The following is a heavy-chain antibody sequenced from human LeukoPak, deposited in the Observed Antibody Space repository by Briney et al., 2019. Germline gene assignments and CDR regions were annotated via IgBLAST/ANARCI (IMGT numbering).Heavy chain of an antibody. CDR2: ISGSGDST. CDR3: AKDRGYSYGPPKDAFDI. V-gene: IGHV3-23*01. Sequence: PGGSLRLSCAASGVTFSSYSMSWVRQAPGKGLEWVSGISGSGDSTYYAASVKGRCTISRHNSKNTLYLQMNSLRAEDTAVYYCAKDRGYSYGPPKDAFDIWGQGTMVTVSS. J-gene: IGHJ3*02. CDR1: GVTFSSYS. D-gene: IGHD5-18*01.